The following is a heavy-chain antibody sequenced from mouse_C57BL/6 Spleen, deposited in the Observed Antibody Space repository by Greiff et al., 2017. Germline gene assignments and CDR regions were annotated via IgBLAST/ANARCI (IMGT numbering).Heavy chain of an antibody. CDR1: GYTFTSYW. V-gene: IGHV1-50*01. CDR2: IDPSDSYT. D-gene: IGHD2-12*01. J-gene: IGHJ2*01. Sequence: QVQLQQPGAELVKPGASVKLSCKASGYTFTSYWMQWVKQRPGQGLEWIGEIDPSDSYTNYNQKFKGKATLTVDTSSSTAYMQLSSLTSEDSAVCYCARTDSNDDYWGQGTTLTVSS. CDR3: ARTDSNDDY.